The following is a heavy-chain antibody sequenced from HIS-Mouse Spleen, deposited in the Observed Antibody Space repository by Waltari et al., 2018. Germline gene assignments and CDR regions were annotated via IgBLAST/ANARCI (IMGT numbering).Heavy chain of an antibody. J-gene: IGHJ2*01. CDR1: AGSIGSSSYY. CDR3: AREIPYSSSWYDWYFDL. D-gene: IGHD6-13*01. Sequence: QLQLQVSGPGLVKPSETLSGTCTVSAGSIGSSSYYWGWIRPPPGKGLAWIGGIVYRWTTYYKPSLKGRVTISVDTSKNQLPLKLSAVTAADTAVYYCAREIPYSSSWYDWYFDLWGRGTLVTVSS. V-gene: IGHV4-39*07. CDR2: IVYRWTT.